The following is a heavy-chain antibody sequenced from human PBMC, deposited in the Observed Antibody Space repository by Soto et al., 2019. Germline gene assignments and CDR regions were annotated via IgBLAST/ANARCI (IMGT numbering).Heavy chain of an antibody. CDR3: ARGELLLSPFDF. J-gene: IGHJ4*02. D-gene: IGHD2-15*01. CDR1: GFTFRTYA. V-gene: IGHV3-23*01. CDR2: ISGSGGLT. Sequence: GGSLRLSCAASGFTFRTYAMTWVRQAPGKGLQWVSTISGSGGLTYNTDSVKGRFTISRDNSKNTLFLQMDSLRADDTAVYYCARGELLLSPFDFWGQGTLVTVSS.